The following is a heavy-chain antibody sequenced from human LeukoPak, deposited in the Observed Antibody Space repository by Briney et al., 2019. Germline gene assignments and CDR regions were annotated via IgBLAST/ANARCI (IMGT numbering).Heavy chain of an antibody. J-gene: IGHJ4*02. V-gene: IGHV3-9*01. D-gene: IGHD2-2*01. CDR2: ISWNSGSI. Sequence: PGGSLRLSCAASGFTFDDYAMHWVRQAPGRGLEWVSGISWNSGSIGYADSVKGRFTISRDNAKNSLYPQMNSLRAEDTALYYCAKDGPAGFDYWGQGTLVTVSS. CDR3: AKDGPAGFDY. CDR1: GFTFDDYA.